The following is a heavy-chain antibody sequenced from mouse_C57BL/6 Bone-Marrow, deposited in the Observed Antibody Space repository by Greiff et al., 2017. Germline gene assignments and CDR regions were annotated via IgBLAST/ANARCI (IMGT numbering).Heavy chain of an antibody. CDR1: GYTFTSYW. D-gene: IGHD1-1*01. CDR2: INPSNGGT. J-gene: IGHJ4*01. V-gene: IGHV1-53*01. Sequence: QVQLQQPGTELVKPGASVKLSCKASGYTFTSYWMHWVKQRPGQGLEWIGNINPSNGGTNYNEKFKSKATLTVAKSSSTAYMQLSSLTSEDSAVYYCARPYYYGSSYDYAMDYWGQGTSVTVSS. CDR3: ARPYYYGSSYDYAMDY.